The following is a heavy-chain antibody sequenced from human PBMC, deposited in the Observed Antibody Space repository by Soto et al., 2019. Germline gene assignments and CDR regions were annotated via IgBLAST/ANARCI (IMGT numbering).Heavy chain of an antibody. Sequence: GGSLRLSCAASGFTFSDYYMSWIRQAPGKGLEWVSYISSSGSTIYYADSVKGRFTISRDNAKNSLYLQMNSLRAEDTAVYYCARDLGDILTGYYTSYYYMDVWGKGTLVTVSS. CDR3: ARDLGDILTGYYTSYYYMDV. CDR2: ISSSGSTI. J-gene: IGHJ6*03. D-gene: IGHD3-9*01. V-gene: IGHV3-11*01. CDR1: GFTFSDYY.